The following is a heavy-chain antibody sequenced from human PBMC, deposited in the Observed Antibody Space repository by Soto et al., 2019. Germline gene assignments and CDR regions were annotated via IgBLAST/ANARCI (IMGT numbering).Heavy chain of an antibody. J-gene: IGHJ4*02. V-gene: IGHV3-33*01. CDR1: GFTFSSYG. CDR3: ARDDGSVSSGWYYFDY. Sequence: QVQLVESGGGVVQPGRSLRLSCAASGFTFSSYGMHWVRQAPGKGLEWVAVIWYDGSNKYYADSVKGRFTISRDNSKNXLYLQMNSLRAEDTAVYYCARDDGSVSSGWYYFDYWGQGTLVTVSS. D-gene: IGHD6-19*01. CDR2: IWYDGSNK.